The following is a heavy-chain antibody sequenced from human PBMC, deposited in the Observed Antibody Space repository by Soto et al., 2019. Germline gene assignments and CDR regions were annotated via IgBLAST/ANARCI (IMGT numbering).Heavy chain of an antibody. D-gene: IGHD3-9*01. J-gene: IGHJ6*02. CDR3: ARGNGYYDILTGYYGMDV. Sequence: QVQLVQSGAEVKKPGASVKVSCKASGYTFTGYYMHWVRQAPGQGLEWMGWINPNSGGTNYAQKFQGWVTMTRDTSISTAYMELSRLRSDDTAVYYCARGNGYYDILTGYYGMDVWAKGPRSPSP. CDR2: INPNSGGT. CDR1: GYTFTGYY. V-gene: IGHV1-2*04.